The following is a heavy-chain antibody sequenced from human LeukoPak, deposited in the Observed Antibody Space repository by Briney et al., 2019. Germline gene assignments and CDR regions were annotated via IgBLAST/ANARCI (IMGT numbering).Heavy chain of an antibody. J-gene: IGHJ4*02. CDR2: INHSGST. D-gene: IGHD2-15*01. CDR1: GGSFSGYY. Sequence: PSETLSLTCAVYGGSFSGYYWSWIRQPPGKGLEWIGEINHSGSTNYNPSLKSRVTISVDTSKNQFSLKLSSVTAADTAVYYCAGTGCSGGSCNDYWGQGTLVTVSS. V-gene: IGHV4-34*01. CDR3: AGTGCSGGSCNDY.